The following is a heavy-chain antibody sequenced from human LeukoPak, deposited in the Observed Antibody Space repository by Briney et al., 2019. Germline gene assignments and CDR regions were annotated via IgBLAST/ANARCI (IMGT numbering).Heavy chain of an antibody. CDR2: ISSSSSYI. CDR3: ARDYGDYVFNGMDV. J-gene: IGHJ6*02. V-gene: IGHV3-21*01. D-gene: IGHD4-17*01. CDR1: GITLSNYG. Sequence: GGSLRLSCAVSGITLSNYGMSWVRQAPGKGLEWVSSISSSSSYIYYADSVKGRFTISRDNAKNSLYLQMNSLRAEDTAVYYCARDYGDYVFNGMDVWGQGTTVTVSS.